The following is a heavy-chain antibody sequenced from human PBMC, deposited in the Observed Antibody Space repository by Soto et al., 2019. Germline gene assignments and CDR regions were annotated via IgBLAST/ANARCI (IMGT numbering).Heavy chain of an antibody. Sequence: QVQLVQSGAEVKKPVASVKVSCKASGYTFTSYGISWVRQAPGQGLEWMGGISAYNGNTNYAQKLQGRVTMTTDASTSTAYMELRSLRSDDTAVYYCARDGPLGYCSGGSCYLTRNDAFDIWGQGTMVTVSS. V-gene: IGHV1-18*01. CDR1: GYTFTSYG. D-gene: IGHD2-15*01. J-gene: IGHJ3*02. CDR2: ISAYNGNT. CDR3: ARDGPLGYCSGGSCYLTRNDAFDI.